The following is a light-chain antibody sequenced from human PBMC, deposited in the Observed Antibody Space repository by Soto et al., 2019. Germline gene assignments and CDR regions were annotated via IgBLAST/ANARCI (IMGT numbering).Light chain of an antibody. CDR1: QSVSSY. Sequence: IVLTQSPATLSLSPGERATLSCRASQSVSSYLAWYQQRPGQAPRLLIYGASSRATGIPDRFSGSGSGTDFTLTISRLEPEDFAVYYCQQYGYTPLTFGQGTKV. CDR2: GAS. CDR3: QQYGYTPLT. V-gene: IGKV3-20*01. J-gene: IGKJ1*01.